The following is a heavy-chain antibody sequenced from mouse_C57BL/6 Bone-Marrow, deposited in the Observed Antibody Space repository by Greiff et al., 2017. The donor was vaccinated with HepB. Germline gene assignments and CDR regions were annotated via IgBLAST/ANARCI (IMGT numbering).Heavy chain of an antibody. D-gene: IGHD1-1*01. CDR1: GYTFTSYW. J-gene: IGHJ2*01. CDR3: ARANGSSYDFDY. Sequence: VQLQQPGAELVMPGASVKLSCKASGYTFTSYWMHWVKQRPGQGLEWIGEIDPSDSYTNYNQKFKGKSTLTVDKSSSTAYMQLSSLTSEDSAVYYCARANGSSYDFDYWGQGTTLTVSS. CDR2: IDPSDSYT. V-gene: IGHV1-69*01.